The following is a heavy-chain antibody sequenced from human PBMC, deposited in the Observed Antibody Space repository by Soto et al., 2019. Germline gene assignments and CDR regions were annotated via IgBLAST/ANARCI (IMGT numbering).Heavy chain of an antibody. D-gene: IGHD2-8*01. J-gene: IGHJ4*02. CDR2: IDGSSDYT. CDR3: AIDLRFSRTNYFDF. V-gene: IGHV3-11*06. Sequence: QVQLVESGGGLVKPGGSLRLSCTASGFLFTDDYMSWIRQPPGKGLEWLAYIDGSSDYTNSADSVKGRFTISRDNAKNSVFLLMNNLRADDTAVYYCAIDLRFSRTNYFDFWGRGTLVTVSS. CDR1: GFLFTDDY.